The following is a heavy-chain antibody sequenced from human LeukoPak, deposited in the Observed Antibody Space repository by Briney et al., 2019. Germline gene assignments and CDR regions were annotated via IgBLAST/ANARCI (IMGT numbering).Heavy chain of an antibody. Sequence: GGSLRLSCAASGFTFSSYWMSWVRQAPGKGLEWVANIKQDGSEKYYVDSVKGRFTISRDNAKNSLYLQMNSLRAEDTAVYYCARDGIIGITGAFDIWGQGTMVTVSS. CDR3: ARDGIIGITGAFDI. V-gene: IGHV3-7*01. CDR1: GFTFSSYW. D-gene: IGHD1-7*01. CDR2: IKQDGSEK. J-gene: IGHJ3*02.